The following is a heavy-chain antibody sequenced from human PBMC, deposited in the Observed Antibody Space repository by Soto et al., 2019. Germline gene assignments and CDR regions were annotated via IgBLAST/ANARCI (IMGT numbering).Heavy chain of an antibody. CDR1: GGSISSYY. D-gene: IGHD4-17*01. CDR2: IYYSGST. J-gene: IGHJ1*01. CDR3: ARSDYGDYVEYFQH. Sequence: QVQLQESGPGLVKPSETLSLTCTVSGGSISSYYWSWIRQPPGKGLEWIGYIYYSGSTNYNPSLKSRVTILVDTSKNQFSLKLSSVTAADTAVYYCARSDYGDYVEYFQHWGQGTLVTVSS. V-gene: IGHV4-59*08.